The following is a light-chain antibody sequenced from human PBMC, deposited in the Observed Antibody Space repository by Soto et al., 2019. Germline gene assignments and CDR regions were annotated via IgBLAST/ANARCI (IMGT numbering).Light chain of an antibody. CDR3: QAWDSSTGV. CDR2: EVV. V-gene: IGLV2-8*01. J-gene: IGLJ2*01. CDR1: KNDIGVYDF. Sequence: QSVLTQPPSASGSPGQSVTISCTGTKNDIGVYDFVSWYQHHPGKAPRLIIYEVVQRPSGVPDRFSGSKSGNTASLTVSGLQAADEADYYCQAWDSSTGVFGGGTKLTVL.